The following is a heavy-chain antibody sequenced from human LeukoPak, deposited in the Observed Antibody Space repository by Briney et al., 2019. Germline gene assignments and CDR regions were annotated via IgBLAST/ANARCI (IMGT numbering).Heavy chain of an antibody. CDR3: ARVSWFGEFFSPSYYFDY. J-gene: IGHJ4*02. V-gene: IGHV4-30-2*01. CDR2: IYHSGST. Sequence: SETLSLTCAVSGGSISSGGYSWSWIRQPPGKGLEWIGYIYHSGSTYYNPSLKSRVTISVDTSKNQFSLKLSSVTAADTAVYYCARVSWFGEFFSPSYYFDYWGQGTLVTVSS. D-gene: IGHD3-10*01. CDR1: GGSISSGGYS.